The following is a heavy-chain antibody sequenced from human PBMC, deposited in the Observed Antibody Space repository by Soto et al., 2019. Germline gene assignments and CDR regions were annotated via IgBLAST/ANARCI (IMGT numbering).Heavy chain of an antibody. CDR3: AKDSIPYSSSYDLDH. D-gene: IGHD6-6*01. CDR2: ITGTGVSI. CDR1: GFSFSGYA. V-gene: IGHV3-23*01. J-gene: IGHJ4*02. Sequence: EVQLLESGGGLVQPGGSLRLSCVASGFSFSGYAMSWVRQALGKGLVWVSSITGTGVSIYYADSVRGRFTISRDNSKNTLYLQMSSLRAEDAARYYCAKDSIPYSSSYDLDHWGRGALVTVSS.